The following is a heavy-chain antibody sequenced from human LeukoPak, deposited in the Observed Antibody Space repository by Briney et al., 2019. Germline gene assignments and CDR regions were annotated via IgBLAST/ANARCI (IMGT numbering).Heavy chain of an antibody. D-gene: IGHD6-6*01. V-gene: IGHV3-21*01. CDR2: ISSSSSYI. CDR1: GFTFSSYS. CDR3: ARDWYSSSRFITDY. Sequence: PGGSLRLSCAASGFTFSSYSMNWARQAPGKGLEWVSSISSSSSYIYYADSVKGRFTISRDNAKNSLYLQMNSLRAEDTAVYYCARDWYSSSRFITDYWGQGTLVTVSS. J-gene: IGHJ4*02.